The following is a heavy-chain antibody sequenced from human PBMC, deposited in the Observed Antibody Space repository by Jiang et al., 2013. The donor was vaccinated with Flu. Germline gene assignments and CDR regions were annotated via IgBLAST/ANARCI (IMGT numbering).Heavy chain of an antibody. D-gene: IGHD6-19*01. CDR2: LYSGGTT. J-gene: IGHJ4*02. Sequence: ASGFTVSSNYMSWVRQAPGKGLEWVSVLYSGGTTYYADSVKGRFTISRDSSKNTLFLQMNSLRAEDTAVYYCATGIAVAGRFDYWGQGTLVTVSS. CDR1: GFTVSSNY. V-gene: IGHV3-53*01. CDR3: ATGIAVAGRFDY.